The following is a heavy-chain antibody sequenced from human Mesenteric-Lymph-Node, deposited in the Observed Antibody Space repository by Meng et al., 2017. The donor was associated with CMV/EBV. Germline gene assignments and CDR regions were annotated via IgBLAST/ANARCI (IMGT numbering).Heavy chain of an antibody. D-gene: IGHD5-12*01. CDR1: FYSISTAYH. CDR3: ARDSGYGQPVDYFDY. CDR2: IHHSGRT. J-gene: IGHJ4*02. V-gene: IGHV4-38-2*02. Sequence: SAPLSLPCSVSFYSISTAYHWGWIRQSPGQGLEWIGKIHHSGRTQYKSSLKRRVTISIDTSKNQFSLRLTSVTAADTAVYYCARDSGYGQPVDYFDYWGRGTLVTVSS.